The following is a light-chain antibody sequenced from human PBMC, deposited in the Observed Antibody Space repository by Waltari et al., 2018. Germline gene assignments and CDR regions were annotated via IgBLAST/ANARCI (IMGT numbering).Light chain of an antibody. CDR3: QHYGNWPPYT. J-gene: IGKJ2*01. Sequence: EIVLTQSPATLSVSPGEVATLSCRASQSIISNLAWYHKKTGQAPTLLIYDASTRAADIPARLSGSGSGTEFTLTISSLQSEDFAVYYCQHYGNWPPYTFGQGSKLDIK. V-gene: IGKV3-15*01. CDR1: QSIISN. CDR2: DAS.